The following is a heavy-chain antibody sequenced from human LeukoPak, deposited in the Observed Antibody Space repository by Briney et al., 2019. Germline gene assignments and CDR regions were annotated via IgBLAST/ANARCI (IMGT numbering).Heavy chain of an antibody. D-gene: IGHD2-15*01. CDR2: IYYSGST. Sequence: SETLSLTCTVSGGSISSYSWSWIRQPPGKGLEWIGDIYYSGSTNYNPSLKSRVTISVDSSKTQSSLRLGSVTAADTAVYYCAIARGGSGGSCHVAWFDPWGQGTLVTVSS. J-gene: IGHJ5*02. CDR3: AIARGGSGGSCHVAWFDP. V-gene: IGHV4-59*08. CDR1: GGSISSYS.